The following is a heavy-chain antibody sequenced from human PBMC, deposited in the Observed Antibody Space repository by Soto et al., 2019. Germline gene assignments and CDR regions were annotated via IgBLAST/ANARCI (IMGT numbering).Heavy chain of an antibody. D-gene: IGHD4-17*01. Sequence: PSETLSLTCAVYGGSFSGYYWSWIRQPPGKGLEWIGEINHSGSTNYNPSLKSRVTISVDTSKNQFSLKLSSVTAADTAVYYCARVLNDYGDYVGDYWGQGTLVNVSS. CDR1: GGSFSGYY. V-gene: IGHV4-34*01. CDR2: INHSGST. J-gene: IGHJ4*02. CDR3: ARVLNDYGDYVGDY.